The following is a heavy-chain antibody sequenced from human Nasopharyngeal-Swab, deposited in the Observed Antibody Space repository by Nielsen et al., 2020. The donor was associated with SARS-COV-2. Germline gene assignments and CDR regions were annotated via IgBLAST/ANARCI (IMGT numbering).Heavy chain of an antibody. V-gene: IGHV1-18*01. CDR2: ISAYNGNT. D-gene: IGHD6-6*01. Sequence: WVRQAPGQGIEWMGWISAYNGNTNYAQKLQGRVTMTTDTSTSTAYMELRSLRSDDTAVYYCARVSSEIEYSSSLYYYYYYMDVWGKGTTVTVSS. CDR3: ARVSSEIEYSSSLYYYYYYMDV. J-gene: IGHJ6*03.